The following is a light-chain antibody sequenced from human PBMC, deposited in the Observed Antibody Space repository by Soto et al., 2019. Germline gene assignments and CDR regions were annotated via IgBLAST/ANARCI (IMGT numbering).Light chain of an antibody. V-gene: IGKV1-33*01. CDR3: QHYDNLLLT. CDR1: QDINTY. Sequence: DLQMTQSPSSLSASVGDRVTITCQASQDINTYLNWYQQKPGKAPKLLIYDASKLETGVPSRFSGGGSGTHFPLTVTSLQPEDIATYFCQHYDNLLLTFGGGTKVEL. CDR2: DAS. J-gene: IGKJ4*01.